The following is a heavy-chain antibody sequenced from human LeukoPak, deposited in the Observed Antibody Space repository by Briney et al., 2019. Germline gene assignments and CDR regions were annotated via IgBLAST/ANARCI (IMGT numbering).Heavy chain of an antibody. Sequence: SVKVSCKASGGTFSSYAISWVRQAPGQGLGWMGRIIPIFGTANYAQKFQGRVTITTDESTSTAYMELSSLRSEDTAVYYCARGYDSSGYSLGYFDYWGQGTLVTVSS. J-gene: IGHJ4*02. CDR3: ARGYDSSGYSLGYFDY. CDR2: IIPIFGTA. CDR1: GGTFSSYA. V-gene: IGHV1-69*05. D-gene: IGHD3-22*01.